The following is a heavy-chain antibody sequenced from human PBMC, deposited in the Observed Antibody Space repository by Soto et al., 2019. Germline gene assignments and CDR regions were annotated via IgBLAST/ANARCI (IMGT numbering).Heavy chain of an antibody. CDR2: IYSGGST. CDR3: AGPVRYCSSTSCYGASDYYYYGMDV. Sequence: GGSLRLSCAASGFTVSSNYMSWVRQAPGKGLEWVSVIYSGGSTYYADSVKGRFTISRDNSKNTLYLQMNSLRAEDTAVYYCAGPVRYCSSTSCYGASDYYYYGMDVWGQGTTVTVSS. CDR1: GFTVSSNY. D-gene: IGHD2-2*01. V-gene: IGHV3-66*04. J-gene: IGHJ6*02.